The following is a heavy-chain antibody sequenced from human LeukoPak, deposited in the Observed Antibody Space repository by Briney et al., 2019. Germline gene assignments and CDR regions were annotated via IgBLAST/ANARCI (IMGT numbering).Heavy chain of an antibody. CDR3: ARTYYYDSSGYLDY. J-gene: IGHJ4*02. CDR2: IWYDGSNK. V-gene: IGHV3-33*08. CDR1: GFPFSSYW. Sequence: PGGSLRLSCVASGFPFSSYWMTWVRQAPGKGLEWVAVIWYDGSNKYYADSVKGRFTISRDNSKNTLYLQMNSLRAEDTAVYYCARTYYYDSSGYLDYWGQGTLVTVSS. D-gene: IGHD3-22*01.